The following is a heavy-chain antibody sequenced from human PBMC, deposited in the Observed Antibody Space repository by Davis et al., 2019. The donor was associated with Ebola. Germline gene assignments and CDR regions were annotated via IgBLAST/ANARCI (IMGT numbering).Heavy chain of an antibody. J-gene: IGHJ4*02. CDR3: ARGVAYYDSSGYHDY. CDR2: ISAYNGNT. CDR1: GYTFTSYG. V-gene: IGHV1-18*01. Sequence: ASVKVSCKASGYTFTSYGISWVRQAPGQGLEWMGWISAYNGNTNYAQKLQGRVTMTTDTSTSTAYMELRSLRSDDTAVYYCARGVAYYDSSGYHDYWGQGTLVTVSS. D-gene: IGHD3-22*01.